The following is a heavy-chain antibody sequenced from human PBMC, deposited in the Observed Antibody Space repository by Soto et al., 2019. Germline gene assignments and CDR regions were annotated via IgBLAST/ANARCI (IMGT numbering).Heavy chain of an antibody. J-gene: IGHJ4*02. CDR2: IYYIGST. V-gene: IGHV4-31*03. CDR3: EREPSI. CDR1: GGSISSGGYY. Sequence: QVQLQESGPGLVKPSQTLSLTCTVSGGSISSGGYYWSWIRQHPGKGLEWIGYIYYIGSTYYNPALKGRVIIAVATSKIHFSLELSSVTAADTAVYYWEREPSIWGQVTPVSVS.